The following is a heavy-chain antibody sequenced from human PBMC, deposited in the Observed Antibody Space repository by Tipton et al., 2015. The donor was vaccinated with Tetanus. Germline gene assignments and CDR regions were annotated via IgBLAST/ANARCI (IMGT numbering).Heavy chain of an antibody. Sequence: TLSLTCTVSGGSISSGGYYWSWIRQHPGKGLEWIGDIYFSGSTYYNPSLKSRVTISGDTSKNQFSLKLKSVTAADTAVYYCARDQARGARGWNYFDYWGQGTLVTVSS. CDR3: ARDQARGARGWNYFDY. D-gene: IGHD1-26*01. CDR2: IYFSGST. V-gene: IGHV4-31*03. CDR1: GGSISSGGYY. J-gene: IGHJ4*02.